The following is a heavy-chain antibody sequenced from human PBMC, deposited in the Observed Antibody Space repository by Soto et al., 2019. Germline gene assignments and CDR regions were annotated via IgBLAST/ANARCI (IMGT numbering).Heavy chain of an antibody. CDR1: GFSFSTYP. Sequence: PGGSPRLSCAASGFSFSTYPMVWVRQAPGKRLEAVSSISGSGDKTYSKDSVKGRFTISRDNSKNTVDLQMNSLRPEDTAVYYCAKILSTVTTYYYGMDAWGQGTTVTVSS. CDR2: ISGSGDKT. J-gene: IGHJ6*02. CDR3: AKILSTVTTYYYGMDA. D-gene: IGHD4-17*01. V-gene: IGHV3-23*01.